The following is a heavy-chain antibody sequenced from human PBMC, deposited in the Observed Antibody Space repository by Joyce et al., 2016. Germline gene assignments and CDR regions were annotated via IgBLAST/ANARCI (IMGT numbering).Heavy chain of an antibody. J-gene: IGHJ5*02. V-gene: IGHV3-9*01. D-gene: IGHD2-21*02. CDR3: AKDTASGDKEGPRLDP. Sequence: EVQLVESGGGLVQPGRSLRLACTASGFAFDDYAMHWGRETPGKGLEGVSGISWNSGNIAYADSVKGRFTISRDNAKSSLYLQLNSLKTEDTALYYCAKDTASGDKEGPRLDPWGQGTLVTVSS. CDR1: GFAFDDYA. CDR2: ISWNSGNI.